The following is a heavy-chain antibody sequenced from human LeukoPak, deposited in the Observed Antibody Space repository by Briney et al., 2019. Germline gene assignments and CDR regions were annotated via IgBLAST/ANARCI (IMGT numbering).Heavy chain of an antibody. V-gene: IGHV4-59*01. CDR1: GGSISSYY. CDR3: ATRSTGVAATFDS. D-gene: IGHD2-15*01. Sequence: SETLSLTCSVSGGSISSYYWSWIRQPPGKGLEWIGYIYYSGNSNYNPSLKSRVTISADTSKNEFSLKLSSVTAADTAIYYCATRSTGVAATFDSWGQGALVTVSS. J-gene: IGHJ4*02. CDR2: IYYSGNS.